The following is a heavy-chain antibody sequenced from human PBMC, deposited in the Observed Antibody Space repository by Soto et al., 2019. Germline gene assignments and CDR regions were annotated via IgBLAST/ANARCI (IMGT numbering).Heavy chain of an antibody. D-gene: IGHD3-10*01. V-gene: IGHV1-69*13. CDR1: GGTFSSYA. Sequence: SVKVSCKASGGTFSSYAISWVRQAPGQGLEWMGGIIPIFGTANYAQKFQGRVTITADESTSTAYMELSSLRSEDTAVYYCAITREMMVRGAIIGSAYFDYWGQGTLVTVSS. J-gene: IGHJ4*02. CDR2: IIPIFGTA. CDR3: AITREMMVRGAIIGSAYFDY.